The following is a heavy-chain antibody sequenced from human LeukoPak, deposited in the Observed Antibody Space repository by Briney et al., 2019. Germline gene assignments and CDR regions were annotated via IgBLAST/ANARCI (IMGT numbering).Heavy chain of an antibody. V-gene: IGHV4-59*11. D-gene: IGHD6-19*01. CDR2: IYFSGST. J-gene: IGHJ4*02. CDR3: ARGGAWSDY. CDR1: GGSITNHY. Sequence: PSETLSLSCTVSGGSITNHYWTWIRQPPGKRLEWIGYIYFSGSTNYNPSLKSRVTISVDTSKNQFSLKLNSVTAADTAVYFCARGGAWSDYWGQGALVTVSS.